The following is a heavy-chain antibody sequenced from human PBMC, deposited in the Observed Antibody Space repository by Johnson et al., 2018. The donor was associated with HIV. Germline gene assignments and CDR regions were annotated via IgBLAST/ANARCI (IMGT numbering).Heavy chain of an antibody. Sequence: VPLVESGGGVVRPGESLGLSCAASEFTFGDYDMAWVRVAPGKGLEWVSGITWSGARAGYADSVIGRFTISRDHSKNTLYLQMNSLRAEDTAVYYCAREGGIAAAGTDAFDIWGQGTMVTVSS. CDR1: EFTFGDYD. J-gene: IGHJ3*02. CDR3: AREGGIAAAGTDAFDI. D-gene: IGHD6-13*01. V-gene: IGHV3-20*04. CDR2: ITWSGARA.